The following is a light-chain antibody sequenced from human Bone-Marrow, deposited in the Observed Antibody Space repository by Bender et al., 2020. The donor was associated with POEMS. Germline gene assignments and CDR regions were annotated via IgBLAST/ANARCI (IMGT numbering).Light chain of an antibody. J-gene: IGLJ3*02. CDR3: ASWDDRLSAWV. Sequence: SALSQPASVSGSPGQSITISCTGTSSDVENFKLVSWYQQHPGKAPKLLIDEDNKRPSGVSDRFSGSKSGNTASLAIRGLRSEDEAVYYCASWDDRLSAWVFGGGTMLTVL. CDR2: EDN. V-gene: IGLV2-14*02. CDR1: SSDVENFKL.